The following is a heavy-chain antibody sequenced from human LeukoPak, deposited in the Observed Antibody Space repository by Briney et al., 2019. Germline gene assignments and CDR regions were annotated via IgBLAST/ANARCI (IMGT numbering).Heavy chain of an antibody. V-gene: IGHV3-30*04. CDR2: ISYDGTYK. Sequence: PGTSLRLSCAASGFSFSSYTLHWLRQVPGTGLEWVAVISYDGTYKYYADSVKGRFTISRDNSKDTLYLQMNSLRAEDTAVYYCARGGNVEWELTPDYWGQGTLVTVSS. J-gene: IGHJ4*02. D-gene: IGHD1-26*01. CDR3: ARGGNVEWELTPDY. CDR1: GFSFSSYT.